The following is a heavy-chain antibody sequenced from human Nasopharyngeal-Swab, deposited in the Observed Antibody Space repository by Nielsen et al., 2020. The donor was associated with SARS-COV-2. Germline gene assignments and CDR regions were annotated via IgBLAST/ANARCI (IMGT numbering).Heavy chain of an antibody. Sequence: WVRQPPGQGLEWMGIINPSGGSTSYAQKLQGRVTMTRDTSTSTVYMELSSLRSEDTAVYYCARDKSMIVVVITTHPYGMDVWGQGTTVTVSS. D-gene: IGHD3-22*01. CDR3: ARDKSMIVVVITTHPYGMDV. J-gene: IGHJ6*02. V-gene: IGHV1-46*01. CDR2: INPSGGST.